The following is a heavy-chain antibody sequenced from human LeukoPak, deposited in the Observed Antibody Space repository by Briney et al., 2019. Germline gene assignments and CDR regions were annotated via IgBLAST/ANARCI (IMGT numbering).Heavy chain of an antibody. CDR3: AREPAVAAATNFDF. CDR2: IYPGDSDT. V-gene: IGHV5-51*01. Sequence: GESLKISCQPSGYSFSTHWIGWVRQTPGKGLEWMGLIYPGDSDTKYSLSFQGQVTMSVDKSISTAYLEWSGLKASDTATYYCAREPAVAAATNFDFWGQGTLVTVSS. D-gene: IGHD2-15*01. J-gene: IGHJ4*02. CDR1: GYSFSTHW.